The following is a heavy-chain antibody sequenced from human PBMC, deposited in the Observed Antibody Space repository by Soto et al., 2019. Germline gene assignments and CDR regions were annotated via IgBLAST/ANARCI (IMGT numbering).Heavy chain of an antibody. V-gene: IGHV1-18*01. J-gene: IGHJ5*02. CDR2: ISGYDGNT. D-gene: IGHD1-1*01. CDR3: ARHNSQCPNWCDP. Sequence: QVQLVQSGAEVKKPGASVKVSCKASGYTFTRYGISWVRQAPGKGLEWVGWISGYDGNTDYAHKVRVRDTMTTDTSTNTAYMDLRSLRSDDTAVYYWARHNSQCPNWCDPWGQGTPVTVAS. CDR1: GYTFTRYG.